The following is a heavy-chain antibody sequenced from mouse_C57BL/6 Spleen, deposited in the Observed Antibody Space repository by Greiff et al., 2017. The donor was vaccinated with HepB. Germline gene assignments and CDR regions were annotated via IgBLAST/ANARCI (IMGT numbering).Heavy chain of an antibody. CDR1: GYTFTSYW. J-gene: IGHJ3*01. D-gene: IGHD2-4*01. V-gene: IGHV1-52*01. CDR2: IDPSDSET. CDR3: ARGSWSYDYDGSWFAY. Sequence: QVQLQQPGAELVRPGSSVKLSCKASGYTFTSYWMHWVKQRPIQGLEWIGNIDPSDSETHYNQKFKDKATLTVDKSSSTAYMQLSSLTSEDSAVYYCARGSWSYDYDGSWFAYWGQGTLVTVSA.